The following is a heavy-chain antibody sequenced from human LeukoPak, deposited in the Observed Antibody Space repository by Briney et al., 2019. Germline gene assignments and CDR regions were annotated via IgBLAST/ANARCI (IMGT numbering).Heavy chain of an antibody. J-gene: IGHJ4*02. Sequence: ASVKVSCKVSGYTLTELSMHWVRQAPGKGLEWMGGFDPEDGETIYAQKFQGRVTMTEDTSTDTAYMELSSLRSEDTAVYYCATKQKYYYDSSGYSREQTFDYWGQGTLVTVSS. D-gene: IGHD3-22*01. CDR3: ATKQKYYYDSSGYSREQTFDY. CDR2: FDPEDGET. V-gene: IGHV1-24*01. CDR1: GYTLTELS.